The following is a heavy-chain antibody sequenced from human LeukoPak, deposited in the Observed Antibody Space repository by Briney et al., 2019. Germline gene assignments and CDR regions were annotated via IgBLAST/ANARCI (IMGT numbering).Heavy chain of an antibody. D-gene: IGHD2-2*01. CDR3: ATDFRYYQLLISISVRPNFHS. Sequence: ASVTVSCKASGYTFTDHYIHWVRLAPGQGLEWMGWMNPDSGDTNYAQKFKGRVTMTEDTSTDTAYMELSSLTFDDAAVYYCATDFRYYQLLISISVRPNFHSWGQGTLVTVSS. CDR2: MNPDSGDT. CDR1: GYTFTDHY. V-gene: IGHV1-2*02. J-gene: IGHJ4*02.